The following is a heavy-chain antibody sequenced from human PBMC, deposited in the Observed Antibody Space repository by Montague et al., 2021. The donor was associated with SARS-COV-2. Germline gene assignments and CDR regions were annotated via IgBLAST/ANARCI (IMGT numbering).Heavy chain of an antibody. V-gene: IGHV3-9*01. J-gene: IGHJ4*02. D-gene: IGHD6-19*01. Sequence: SLRLSCAASGFTFDDYAMHWVRQAPGKGLEWVSGISWNSGSIGYADSVKGRFTISRDNAKNSLYLQMNSLRVEDTALYYCAKDISSGWLPKYYFDYWGQGTLVTVSS. CDR2: ISWNSGSI. CDR1: GFTFDDYA. CDR3: AKDISSGWLPKYYFDY.